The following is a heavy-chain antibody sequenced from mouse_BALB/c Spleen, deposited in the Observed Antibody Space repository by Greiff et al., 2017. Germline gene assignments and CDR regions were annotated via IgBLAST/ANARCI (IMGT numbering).Heavy chain of an antibody. CDR1: GFNIKDTY. CDR3: ARDYYGAPYAMDY. CDR2: IDPANGNT. J-gene: IGHJ4*01. V-gene: IGHV14-3*02. Sequence: EVQLQQSGAELVKPGASVKLSCTASGFNIKDTYMHWVKQRPEQGLEWIGRIDPANGNTKYDPKFQSKATITADTSSNTAYLQLSSLTSEDTAVYYCARDYYGAPYAMDYWGQGTSVTVSS. D-gene: IGHD1-2*01.